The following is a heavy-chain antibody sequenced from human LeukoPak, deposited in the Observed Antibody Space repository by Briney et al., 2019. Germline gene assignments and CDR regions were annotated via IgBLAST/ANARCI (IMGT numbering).Heavy chain of an antibody. CDR3: AKDWGSGGWYNYFDP. D-gene: IGHD6-19*01. CDR1: GFTISSHG. CDR2: IAYHGNTE. Sequence: GGSLRLSCAVSGFTISSHGMHWVRQAPGKGPEWVAMIAYHGNTEYYGDSVKGRFTISRDNSKNTLYLQMDSLRAEDTAVYHCAKDWGSGGWYNYFDPWGQGTLVTVSS. J-gene: IGHJ5*02. V-gene: IGHV3-30*18.